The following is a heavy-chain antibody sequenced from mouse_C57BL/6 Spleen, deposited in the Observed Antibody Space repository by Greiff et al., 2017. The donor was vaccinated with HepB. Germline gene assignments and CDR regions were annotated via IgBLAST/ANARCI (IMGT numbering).Heavy chain of an antibody. CDR2: IDPETGGT. D-gene: IGHD1-1*01. J-gene: IGHJ2*01. CDR3: TRRYYGSTSREYFDY. Sequence: QVQLKESGAELVRPGASVTLSCKASGYTFTDYEMHWVKQTPVHGLEWIGAIDPETGGTAYNQKFKGKAILTADKSSSTAYMELRSLTSEDSAVYYCTRRYYGSTSREYFDYWGQGTTLTVSS. CDR1: GYTFTDYE. V-gene: IGHV1-15*01.